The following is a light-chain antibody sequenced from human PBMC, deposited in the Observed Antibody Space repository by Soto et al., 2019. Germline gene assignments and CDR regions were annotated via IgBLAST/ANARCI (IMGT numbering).Light chain of an antibody. V-gene: IGKV3-20*01. J-gene: IGKJ1*01. CDR3: GSDEWT. Sequence: ELVLTQSPATLSLSPGERATLSCRASQSIRSPFLAWYQQKPGQAPRLFIHGASSRATGIPDRFSGSGSGADFALTISRLEPEDFAVYYCGSDEWTFGQGTQVE. CDR1: QSIRSPF. CDR2: GAS.